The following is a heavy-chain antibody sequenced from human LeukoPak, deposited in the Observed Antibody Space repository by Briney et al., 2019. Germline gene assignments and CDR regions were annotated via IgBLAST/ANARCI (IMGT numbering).Heavy chain of an antibody. D-gene: IGHD3-10*01. V-gene: IGHV3-30-3*01. Sequence: GGFLRLSCAASGFTFSSYAMHWVRQAPGRGLEWVAVISYDGSNKYYADSVKGRFTISRDNFKNTLYLQMNSLRAEDTAVYYCARDVLTYGSYFDYWGQGTLVTVSS. CDR2: ISYDGSNK. CDR1: GFTFSSYA. J-gene: IGHJ4*02. CDR3: ARDVLTYGSYFDY.